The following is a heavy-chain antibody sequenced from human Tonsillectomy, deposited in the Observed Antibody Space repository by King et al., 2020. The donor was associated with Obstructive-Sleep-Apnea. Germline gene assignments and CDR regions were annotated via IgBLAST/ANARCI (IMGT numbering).Heavy chain of an antibody. CDR1: GFTFDDYA. CDR2: ISWSSGSI. Sequence: DVQLVESGGGLVQPGRSLRLSCAASGFTFDDYAMHWVRQAPGKGLEWVSTISWSSGSIAYADSVKGRFPISRDNAKNSLYLQMNSLRAEDTALYYCAKDMGHEGAGYYYYGMDVWGQGTTVTVSS. D-gene: IGHD3-16*01. J-gene: IGHJ6*02. V-gene: IGHV3-9*01. CDR3: AKDMGHEGAGYYYYGMDV.